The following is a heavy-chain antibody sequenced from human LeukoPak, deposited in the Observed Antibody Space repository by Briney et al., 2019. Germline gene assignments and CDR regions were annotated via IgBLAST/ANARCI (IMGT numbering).Heavy chain of an antibody. V-gene: IGHV4-34*01. CDR1: GGSFSGYY. CDR3: ARERRCTNGVCYYIFDY. CDR2: INHSGST. J-gene: IGHJ4*02. D-gene: IGHD2-8*01. Sequence: SETLSLICAAHGGSFSGYYWSWIRQPPGKGLEWVGKINHSGSTNYNPSLKSRVTISVDTSKNQFSLKLSSVTAADTAVYYCARERRCTNGVCYYIFDYWGQGTLVTVSS.